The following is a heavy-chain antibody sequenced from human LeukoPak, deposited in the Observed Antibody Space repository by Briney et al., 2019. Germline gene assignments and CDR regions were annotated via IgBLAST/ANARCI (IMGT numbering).Heavy chain of an antibody. Sequence: GGSLRLSCAASGFTFSSYWMHWVRQAPGKGLVWVSRINTDGSSTSYADSVKGRFTISRDNAKNSLYLQMNSLRAEDTAVYYCARSSDFWSGYYVYWGQGTLVTVSS. V-gene: IGHV3-74*01. J-gene: IGHJ4*02. CDR1: GFTFSSYW. CDR3: ARSSDFWSGYYVY. CDR2: INTDGSST. D-gene: IGHD3-3*01.